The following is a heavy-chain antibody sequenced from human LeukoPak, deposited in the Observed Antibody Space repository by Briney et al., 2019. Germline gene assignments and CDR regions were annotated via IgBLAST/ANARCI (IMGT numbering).Heavy chain of an antibody. CDR2: INAGNGNT. CDR3: AVISSVVRALTGES. D-gene: IGHD3-10*01. V-gene: IGHV1-3*01. CDR1: GYNFTNYA. Sequence: ASVKVSCKASGYNFTNYAIHWVRQAPGQRLEWIGWINAGNGNTKYSQKVQGRVTITRDTSASTAYMELSSLRSEDTAAYYCAVISSVVRALTGESWGQGTQVTVSS. J-gene: IGHJ5*02.